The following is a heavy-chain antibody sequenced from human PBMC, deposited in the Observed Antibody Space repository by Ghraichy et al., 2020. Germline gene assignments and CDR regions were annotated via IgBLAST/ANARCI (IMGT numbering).Heavy chain of an antibody. J-gene: IGHJ3*02. CDR3: ARFKASRSLRITIFGDKKGSDAFDI. V-gene: IGHV4-34*01. CDR1: GGSFSGYY. Sequence: SETLSLTCAVYGGSFSGYYWSWIRQPPGKGLEWIGEINHSGSTNYNPSLKSRVTISVDTSKNQFSLKLSSVTAADTAVYYCARFKASRSLRITIFGDKKGSDAFDIWGQGTMVTVSS. D-gene: IGHD3-3*01. CDR2: INHSGST.